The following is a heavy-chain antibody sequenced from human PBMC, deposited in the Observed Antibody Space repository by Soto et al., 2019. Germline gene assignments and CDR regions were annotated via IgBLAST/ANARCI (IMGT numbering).Heavy chain of an antibody. V-gene: IGHV4-61*01. CDR3: TRGPPRVQWFDP. CDR2: IYFTGST. CDR1: GGAVSSGTYY. Sequence: SETLSLTCTVSGGAVSSGTYYWSWIRQPPGKGLEWIGHIYFTGSTNYNPSLKSRVTMSLDTSRNQFSLKLSSVTTADTAVYYCTRGPPRVQWFDPWGLGTLVTVSS. J-gene: IGHJ5*02.